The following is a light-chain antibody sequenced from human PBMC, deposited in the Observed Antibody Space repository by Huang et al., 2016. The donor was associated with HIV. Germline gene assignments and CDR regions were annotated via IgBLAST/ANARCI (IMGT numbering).Light chain of an antibody. Sequence: EIVLTQSPGTLSLSPGERVILSCRASQSVSSTFLAWYQQKSGQAPRLLIYGAASRATGIPDRFSGSGFGTDVTLTISRLEPEDYAVYYCQQYGTSPYTFGQGTKLEIK. CDR3: QQYGTSPYT. J-gene: IGKJ2*01. CDR2: GAA. V-gene: IGKV3-20*01. CDR1: QSVSSTF.